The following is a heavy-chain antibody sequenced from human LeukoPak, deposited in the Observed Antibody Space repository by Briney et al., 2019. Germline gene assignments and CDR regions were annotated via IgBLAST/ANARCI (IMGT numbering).Heavy chain of an antibody. Sequence: PSETLSLTCTVSGGSISSYYWSWIRQPPGKGLEWIGYIYYSGSTNYNPSLKSRVTISVDTSKNQFSLKLSSVTAADTAVYYCARNSYDFWSGYSTSPFDYWGQGTLVTVSS. J-gene: IGHJ4*02. CDR1: GGSISSYY. CDR3: ARNSYDFWSGYSTSPFDY. V-gene: IGHV4-59*01. CDR2: IYYSGST. D-gene: IGHD3-3*01.